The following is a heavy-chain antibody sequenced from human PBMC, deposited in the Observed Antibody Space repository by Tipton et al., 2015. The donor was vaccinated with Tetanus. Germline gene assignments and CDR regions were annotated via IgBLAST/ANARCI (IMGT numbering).Heavy chain of an antibody. Sequence: TLSLTCTVSGVSISGYYWSWIRQPAGKGLEWIGHISNGNTDYTPSLKRRVTLSVDTSKNQFSLKLRSVTAADTAVYYCARGITDGYNRRFDYWGQGTLVAVSP. CDR1: GVSISGYY. J-gene: IGHJ4*02. D-gene: IGHD5-24*01. CDR2: ISNGNT. CDR3: ARGITDGYNRRFDY. V-gene: IGHV4-4*07.